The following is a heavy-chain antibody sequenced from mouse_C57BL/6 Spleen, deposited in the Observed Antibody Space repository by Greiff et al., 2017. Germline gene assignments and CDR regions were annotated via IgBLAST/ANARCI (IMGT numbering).Heavy chain of an antibody. D-gene: IGHD4-1*01. J-gene: IGHJ2*01. CDR3: ARTGDYFDY. CDR2: INPNNGGT. Sequence: EVKLQQSGPELVKPGASVKISCKASGYTFTDYYMNWVKQSHGKSLEWIGDINPNNGGTSYNQQFKGKATLTVDKSSSTAYMELRSLTSEDSAVYYCARTGDYFDYWGQGTTLTVSS. V-gene: IGHV1-26*01. CDR1: GYTFTDYY.